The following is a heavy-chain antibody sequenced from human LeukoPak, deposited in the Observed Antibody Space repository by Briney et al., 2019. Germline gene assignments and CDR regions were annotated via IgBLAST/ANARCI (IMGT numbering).Heavy chain of an antibody. Sequence: SETLSLTCAVYGGSFSGYYWSWIRQPPGKGLEWIGEINHSGSTNYNPSLKSRVTISVDTSKNQFSLKLSSVTAADTAVYYCARVGVILYSSGWFDYWGQGTLVTVSS. D-gene: IGHD6-19*01. CDR2: INHSGST. CDR3: ARVGVILYSSGWFDY. J-gene: IGHJ4*02. V-gene: IGHV4-34*01. CDR1: GGSFSGYY.